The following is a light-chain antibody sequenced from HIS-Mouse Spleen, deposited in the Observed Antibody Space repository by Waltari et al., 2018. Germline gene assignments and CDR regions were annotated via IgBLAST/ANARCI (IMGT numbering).Light chain of an antibody. CDR1: SSDVGAYNY. CDR3: SSYAGSNNWV. Sequence: QSALTPPPSASGSPGQSVTISCTGTSSDVGAYNYVSWYQQHPGQAPKLMIYEVSKRPSGVPDRFSGSKSGNTASLTVSGLQAEDEADYYCSSYAGSNNWVFGGGTKLTVL. CDR2: EVS. V-gene: IGLV2-8*01. J-gene: IGLJ3*02.